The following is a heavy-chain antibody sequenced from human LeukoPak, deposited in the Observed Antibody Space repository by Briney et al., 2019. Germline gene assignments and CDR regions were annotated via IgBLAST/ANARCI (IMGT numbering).Heavy chain of an antibody. V-gene: IGHV3-21*01. CDR1: GFTFSSYS. J-gene: IGHJ4*02. D-gene: IGHD3-10*01. CDR3: ARAGFTFSDYFGSFFDY. Sequence: PGGSLRLSCAASGFTFSSYSMNWVRQAPGKGLEWVSSISSSSSYMYYADSVKGRFTISRDNAKNSLYLQMNSLRAEDTAVYYCARAGFTFSDYFGSFFDYWGQGTLVTVSS. CDR2: ISSSSSYM.